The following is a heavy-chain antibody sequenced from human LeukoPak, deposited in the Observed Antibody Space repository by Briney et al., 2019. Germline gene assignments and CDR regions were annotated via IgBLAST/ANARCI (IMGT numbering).Heavy chain of an antibody. CDR3: AKDNSVGVVVPAATDYFDY. CDR2: ISGSGGST. D-gene: IGHD2-2*01. J-gene: IGHJ4*02. Sequence: PGGSLRLSCAASGFTFSDYYMSWIRQAPGKGLEWVSAISGSGGSTYYADSVKGRFTISRDNSKNTLYLQMNSLRAEDTAVYYCAKDNSVGVVVPAATDYFDYWGQGTLVTVSS. CDR1: GFTFSDYY. V-gene: IGHV3-23*01.